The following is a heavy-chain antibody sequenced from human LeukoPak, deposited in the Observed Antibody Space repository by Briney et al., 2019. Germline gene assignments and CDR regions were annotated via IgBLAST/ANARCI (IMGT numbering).Heavy chain of an antibody. J-gene: IGHJ4*02. Sequence: GGSLRLSCAASGFTFSSYAMSWVRQAPGKGLEWVSAISGSGGSTYYADSVKGRFTISRDNSKNTLYLQMNSLRAEDTAVYYCAKSKRYYYGSGSPPYYFDYWGQGTLVTVSS. CDR3: AKSKRYYYGSGSPPYYFDY. V-gene: IGHV3-23*01. D-gene: IGHD3-10*01. CDR1: GFTFSSYA. CDR2: ISGSGGST.